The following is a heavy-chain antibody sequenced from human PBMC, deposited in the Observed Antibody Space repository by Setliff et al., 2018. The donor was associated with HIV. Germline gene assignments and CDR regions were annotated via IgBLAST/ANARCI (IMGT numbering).Heavy chain of an antibody. V-gene: IGHV4-59*12. Sequence: SETLSLTCTVSGGSISSYYWSRIRQPPGKGLEWIGDIYYSGNTNYNPSLKSRVTISADTSKNQFSLKLSSVTAADTAVYYCARVSCSSWYSIPQYYYYSMDVWGKGTTVTVSS. D-gene: IGHD6-13*01. CDR3: ARVSCSSWYSIPQYYYYSMDV. J-gene: IGHJ6*03. CDR2: IYYSGNT. CDR1: GGSISSYY.